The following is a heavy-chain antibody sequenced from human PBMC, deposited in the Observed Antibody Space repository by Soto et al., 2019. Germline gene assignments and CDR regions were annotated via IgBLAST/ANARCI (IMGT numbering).Heavy chain of an antibody. Sequence: QVQLVESGGGVVQPGRSLRLSCAASGFTFSSYGMHWVRQAPGKGLEWVAVISYDGSNKYYADSVKGRFTISRDNSKNTLSLQMNSLRAEDTAVYYCAKDLGSVVLVPAAMRGYYYYGMDVWGQGTTVTVSS. D-gene: IGHD2-2*01. V-gene: IGHV3-30*18. CDR2: ISYDGSNK. J-gene: IGHJ6*02. CDR1: GFTFSSYG. CDR3: AKDLGSVVLVPAAMRGYYYYGMDV.